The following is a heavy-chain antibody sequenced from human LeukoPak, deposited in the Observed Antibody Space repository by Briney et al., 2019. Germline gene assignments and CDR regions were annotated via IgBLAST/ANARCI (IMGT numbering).Heavy chain of an antibody. D-gene: IGHD4-11*01. CDR1: GYTFTGYY. J-gene: IGHJ4*02. CDR3: ATVVDNSWFGY. CDR2: INPNSGGT. V-gene: IGHV1-2*02. Sequence: ASVKVSCKASGYTFTGYYMHWVRQAPGQGLEWMGWINPNSGGTNYAQKFQGRVTMTTDTSTSTAYMELRSLRSEDTAVYYCATVVDNSWFGYWGQGTLVTVSS.